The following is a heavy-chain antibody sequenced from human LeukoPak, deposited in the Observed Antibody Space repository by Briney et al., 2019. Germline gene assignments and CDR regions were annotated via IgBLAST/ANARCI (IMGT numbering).Heavy chain of an antibody. V-gene: IGHV3-53*01. D-gene: IGHD3-10*01. Sequence: GESLRLTCAAYGFTFSSYDLSWVRQPPGKGLEWVAVIYNGGSTYYTDSVKGRFTISRDNSKNPLYLKMNSLRAEDTAVYSCARAKVKNMVRGLIMRRESRYYFDYWGQGTLVTVSS. J-gene: IGHJ4*02. CDR3: ARAKVKNMVRGLIMRRESRYYFDY. CDR2: IYNGGST. CDR1: GFTFSSYD.